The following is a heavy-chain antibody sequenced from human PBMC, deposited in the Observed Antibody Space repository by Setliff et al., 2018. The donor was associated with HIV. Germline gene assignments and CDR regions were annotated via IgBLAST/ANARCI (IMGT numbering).Heavy chain of an antibody. CDR2: VYYTGST. V-gene: IGHV4-39*07. CDR1: GGSVSGSGYY. Sequence: SETLSLTCTLSGGSVSGSGYYWGWLRQPPGQGPEWIGSVYYTGSTYYSLSLNSRVTISVDTSKNQFSLKLSSVTAADTAVYYCARGGYIAARFYYFDYWGQGLLVTVSS. CDR3: ARGGYIAARFYYFDY. J-gene: IGHJ4*02. D-gene: IGHD6-6*01.